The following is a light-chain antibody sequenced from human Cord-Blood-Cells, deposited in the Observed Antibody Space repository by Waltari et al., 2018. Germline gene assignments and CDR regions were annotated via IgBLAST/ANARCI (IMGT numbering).Light chain of an antibody. CDR3: LQDYNYPYT. V-gene: IGKV1-6*01. CDR2: AAS. Sequence: AIQMTQSPSSLSASVGARVTITCRASQGIRNDLGWYQQKPGKAPKLLIYAASSLQSGVPSRFSGSRSGTDFTLPISSLQPEDFATYYCLQDYNYPYTFGQGTKLEIK. J-gene: IGKJ2*01. CDR1: QGIRND.